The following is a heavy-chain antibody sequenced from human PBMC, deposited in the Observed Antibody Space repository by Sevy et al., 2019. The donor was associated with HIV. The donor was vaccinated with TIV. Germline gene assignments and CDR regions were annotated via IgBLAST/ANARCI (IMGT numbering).Heavy chain of an antibody. V-gene: IGHV1-2*06. Sequence: ASVKVSCKTTGYIFSDYNMHWVRQAPGQGLEWMALINPNSGVTIYAHNFRGRVSVTRDTSMSTAYMELIGLTSDDTAVYYCVREDINAPRTLLSFDIWDQGTMVTVSS. D-gene: IGHD3-3*01. CDR2: INPNSGVT. J-gene: IGHJ3*02. CDR1: GYIFSDYN. CDR3: VREDINAPRTLLSFDI.